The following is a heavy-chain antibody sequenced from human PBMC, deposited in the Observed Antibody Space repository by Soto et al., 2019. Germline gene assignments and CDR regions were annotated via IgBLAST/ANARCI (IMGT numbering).Heavy chain of an antibody. CDR3: ARPQSKMTTWDAFDI. Sequence: QVQLQESGPGLVKPSETLSLTCTVSGGSISSYYWSWIRQPPGKGLEWIGYIYYSGSTNYNPSLKSRVTTSVDTSKNQFSLKLSSVTAADTAVYYCARPQSKMTTWDAFDIWGQGTMVTVSS. D-gene: IGHD4-17*01. J-gene: IGHJ3*02. V-gene: IGHV4-59*01. CDR2: IYYSGST. CDR1: GGSISSYY.